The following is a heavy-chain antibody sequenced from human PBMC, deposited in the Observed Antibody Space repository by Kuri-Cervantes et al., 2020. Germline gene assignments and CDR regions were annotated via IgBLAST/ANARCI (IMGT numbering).Heavy chain of an antibody. CDR3: ASYSSWYIGHYYGMDV. Sequence: ASVKVSCKASGYTFTSYDINWVRQATGQGLEWMGWMNPNSGNTGYAQKCQGRVTMTRNTSMSTAYMELSSLRSEDTAVYYCASYSSWYIGHYYGMDVWGQGTTVTVSS. CDR1: GYTFTSYD. J-gene: IGHJ6*02. D-gene: IGHD6-13*01. CDR2: MNPNSGNT. V-gene: IGHV1-8*01.